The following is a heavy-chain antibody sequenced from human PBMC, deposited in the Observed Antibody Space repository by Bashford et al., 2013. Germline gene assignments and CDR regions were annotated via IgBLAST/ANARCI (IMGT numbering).Heavy chain of an antibody. CDR2: IYHSGST. Sequence: TLSLTCAVSGGSISSSNWWSWVRQPPGKGLEWIGEIYHSGSTNYNPSLKSRVTISVDTSKNQFSLKLSSVTAADTAVYYCARVRSYLSNFDYWGQGTLVTVSS. D-gene: IGHD1-26*01. CDR1: GGSISSSNW. V-gene: IGHV4-4*02. CDR3: ARVRSYLSNFDY. J-gene: IGHJ4*02.